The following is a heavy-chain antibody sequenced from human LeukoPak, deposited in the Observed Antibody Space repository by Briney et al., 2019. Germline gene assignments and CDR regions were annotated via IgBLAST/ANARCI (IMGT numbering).Heavy chain of an antibody. V-gene: IGHV3-23*01. J-gene: IGHJ4*02. CDR2: IGGSGGST. CDR3: ANSPLTSGSYPIFDS. D-gene: IGHD1-26*01. Sequence: PGGSLRLSCAASGFSFSSYAMSWVRQAPGKGLEWVSAIGGSGGSTYYADSVKGRFTISRDNSKNTLYLQIDSLRAEDTAVYFCANSPLTSGSYPIFDSWGQGTLVTVSS. CDR1: GFSFSSYA.